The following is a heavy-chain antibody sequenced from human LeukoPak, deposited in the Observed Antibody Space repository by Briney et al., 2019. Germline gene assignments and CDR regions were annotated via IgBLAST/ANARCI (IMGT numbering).Heavy chain of an antibody. V-gene: IGHV4-34*01. Sequence: SEILSLTCAVYGGSFSGYYWSWIRQPPGKGLEWIGEINHSGSTNYNPSLKSRVTISVDTSKNQFSLKLSSVTAADTAVYYCARRRNWGPLIDYWGQGTLVTVSS. D-gene: IGHD7-27*01. CDR3: ARRRNWGPLIDY. CDR1: GGSFSGYY. CDR2: INHSGST. J-gene: IGHJ4*02.